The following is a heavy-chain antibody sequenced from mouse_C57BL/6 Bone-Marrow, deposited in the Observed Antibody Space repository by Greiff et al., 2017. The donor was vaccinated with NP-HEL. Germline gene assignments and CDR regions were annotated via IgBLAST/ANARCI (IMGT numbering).Heavy chain of an antibody. CDR3: TYYDGYYEGAMDY. V-gene: IGHV6-6*01. CDR1: GFTFSDAW. CDR2: IRNKANNHAT. J-gene: IGHJ4*01. Sequence: EVQLQQSGGGLVQPGGSMKLSCAASGFTFSDAWMDWVRQSPEKGLEWVAEIRNKANNHATYYAESVKGRFTISRDDSKSSVYLQMNSLRAEDTGIYYCTYYDGYYEGAMDYWGQGTSVTVSS. D-gene: IGHD2-3*01.